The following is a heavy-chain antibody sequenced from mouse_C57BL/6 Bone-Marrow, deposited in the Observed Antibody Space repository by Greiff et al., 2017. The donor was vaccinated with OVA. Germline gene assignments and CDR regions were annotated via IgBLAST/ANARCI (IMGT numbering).Heavy chain of an antibody. D-gene: IGHD1-1*01. CDR2: ITPNNGGT. Sequence: VQLQQSGPELVKPGASVKLSCKASGYTFTDYYMTWVKQSHGKSLEWIGDITPNNGGTRYNQKFKGKATLTVDKSSSTAYMELRSLPSEDSAVYYCASSYYGSSYWYFDVWGTGTTVTVSS. V-gene: IGHV1-26*01. CDR3: ASSYYGSSYWYFDV. CDR1: GYTFTDYY. J-gene: IGHJ1*03.